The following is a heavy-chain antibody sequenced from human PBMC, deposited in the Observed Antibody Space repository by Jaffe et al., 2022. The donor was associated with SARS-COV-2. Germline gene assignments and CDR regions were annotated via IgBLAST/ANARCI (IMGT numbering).Heavy chain of an antibody. CDR3: ARAYYDSSGYYSRFDY. Sequence: QVQLVQSGAEVKKPGASVKVSCKASGYTFTSYAMHWVRQAPGQRLEWMGWINAGNGNTKYSQKFQGRVTITRDTSASTAYMELSSLRSEDTAVYYCARAYYDSSGYYSRFDYWGQGTLVTVSS. CDR2: INAGNGNT. CDR1: GYTFTSYA. D-gene: IGHD3-22*01. J-gene: IGHJ4*02. V-gene: IGHV1-3*01.